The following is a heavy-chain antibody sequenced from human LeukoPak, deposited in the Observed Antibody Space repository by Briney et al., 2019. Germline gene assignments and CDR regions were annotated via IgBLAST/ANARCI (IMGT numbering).Heavy chain of an antibody. CDR1: GFTFSSYG. D-gene: IGHD2-2*01. CDR2: IRGSSTTI. Sequence: PGGSLRLSCAASGFTFSSYGMNWVRQAPGKGLEWVSYIRGSSTTIYYADSVKGRFTVSRDNAQNSLYLQMNNLRAEDTAVYFWARDSRSHCGTDACYGPYFDYWGQGTLVTVSS. CDR3: ARDSRSHCGTDACYGPYFDY. V-gene: IGHV3-48*01. J-gene: IGHJ4*02.